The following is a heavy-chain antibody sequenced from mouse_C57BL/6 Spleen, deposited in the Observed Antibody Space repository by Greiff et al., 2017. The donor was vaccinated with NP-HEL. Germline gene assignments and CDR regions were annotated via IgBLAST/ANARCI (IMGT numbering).Heavy chain of an antibody. D-gene: IGHD4-1*01. CDR3: TAGTYAMDY. CDR1: GFTFSNYW. Sequence: DVMLVESGGGLVQPGGSMKLSCVASGFTFSNYWMNWVRQSPEKGLEWVAQIRLKSDNYATHYAESVKGRFTISRDDSKSSVYLQMNNLRAEDTGIYSCTAGTYAMDYWGQGTSVTVSS. V-gene: IGHV6-3*01. J-gene: IGHJ4*01. CDR2: IRLKSDNYAT.